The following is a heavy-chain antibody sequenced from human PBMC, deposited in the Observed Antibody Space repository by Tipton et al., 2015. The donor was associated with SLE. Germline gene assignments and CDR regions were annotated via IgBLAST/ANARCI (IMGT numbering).Heavy chain of an antibody. V-gene: IGHV3-21*03. CDR3: ARDRGVSYYYYGMDV. Sequence: GSLRLSCAASGFTFSSYSMNWVRQVPGKGLEWVSSISSSSSYIYYADSVKGRFTISRDNAKNSLYLQMNSLRAEDTAVYYCARDRGVSYYYYGMDVWGQGTTVTVSS. CDR2: ISSSSSYI. CDR1: GFTFSSYS. J-gene: IGHJ6*02. D-gene: IGHD3-10*01.